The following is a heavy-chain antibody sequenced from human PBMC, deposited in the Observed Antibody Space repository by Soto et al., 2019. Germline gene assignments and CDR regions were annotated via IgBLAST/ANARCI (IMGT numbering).Heavy chain of an antibody. CDR2: ITVGSSHI. V-gene: IGHV3-21*01. D-gene: IGHD3-16*01. Sequence: EVQLVESGGGLVKPGGSLRLSCTGSGFPFSAYNINWVRQAPGKGLEWVSSITVGSSHIYQPNSMKGRFTISRDDAKNSVYLPIDSLRDEDTALYYCSRSPAVGVRGAYWGQGTLVTVSS. CDR1: GFPFSAYN. CDR3: SRSPAVGVRGAY. J-gene: IGHJ4*02.